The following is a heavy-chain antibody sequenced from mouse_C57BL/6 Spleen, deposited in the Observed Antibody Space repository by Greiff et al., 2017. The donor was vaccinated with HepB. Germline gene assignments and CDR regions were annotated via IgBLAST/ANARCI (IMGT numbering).Heavy chain of an antibody. Sequence: VQLKQSGAELVRPGSSVKMSCKTSGYTFTSYGINWVKQRPGQGLEWIGYIYIGNGYTEYNEKFKGKATLTSDTSSSTAYMQLSSLTSEDSAIYFCASYYSNYEDYAMDYWGQGTSVTVSS. J-gene: IGHJ4*01. D-gene: IGHD2-5*01. CDR2: IYIGNGYT. CDR1: GYTFTSYG. CDR3: ASYYSNYEDYAMDY. V-gene: IGHV1-58*01.